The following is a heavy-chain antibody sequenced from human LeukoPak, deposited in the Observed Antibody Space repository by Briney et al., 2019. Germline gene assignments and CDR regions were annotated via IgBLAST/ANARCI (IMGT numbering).Heavy chain of an antibody. D-gene: IGHD6-6*01. CDR3: ARYPRVYYYYSYMDV. V-gene: IGHV4-59*12. J-gene: IGHJ6*03. Sequence: PSETLSLTCTVSGGSISSYYWSWIRQPPGKGLEWIGYIYYSGSTNYNPSLKSRVTISVDTSKNQFSLKPSSVTAADTAVYYCARYPRVYYYYSYMDVWGKGTTVTVSS. CDR1: GGSISSYY. CDR2: IYYSGST.